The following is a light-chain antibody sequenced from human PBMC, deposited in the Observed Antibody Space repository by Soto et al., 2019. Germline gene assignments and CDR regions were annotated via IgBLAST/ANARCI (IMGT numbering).Light chain of an antibody. J-gene: IGKJ1*01. CDR3: QQYYSNRS. CDR1: QDISSY. Sequence: AIRMTQSPTSFSASTGDRVTITCRASQDISSYLAWYQQKPGEAPKLLIQAASALQSGVPSRFSGSGSGTEFTLTISRLQSEDLATYYCQQYYSNRSFGQGTKVEV. CDR2: AAS. V-gene: IGKV1-8*01.